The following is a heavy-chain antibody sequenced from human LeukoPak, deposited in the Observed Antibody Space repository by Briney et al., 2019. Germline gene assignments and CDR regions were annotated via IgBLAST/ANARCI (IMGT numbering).Heavy chain of an antibody. CDR3: ARDGSRGSFYFDY. Sequence: PSETLSLTCTVSGGSISSGSYYWSWIRQPAGKGLEWIGRIYTSGSTNYNPSLKSRVTISVDTSKNQFSLKLSSVTAADTAVYYCARDGSRGSFYFDYWGQGTQVTVSS. CDR1: GGSISSGSYY. J-gene: IGHJ4*02. D-gene: IGHD3-10*01. V-gene: IGHV4-61*02. CDR2: IYTSGST.